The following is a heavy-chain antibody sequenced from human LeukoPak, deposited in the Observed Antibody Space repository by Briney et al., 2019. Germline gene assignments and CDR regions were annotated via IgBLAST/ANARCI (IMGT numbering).Heavy chain of an antibody. Sequence: PGGSLRLSCAASGFSVSTNYMSWVRQAPGKGLEWVSVIYSGGRTYYADSVKGRFTISRDNSKNTLYLQMNSLRAKDTAVYYCARGGKLTGDLRYYFDYWGQGTLVTVSS. CDR2: IYSGGRT. CDR1: GFSVSTNY. CDR3: ARGGKLTGDLRYYFDY. D-gene: IGHD7-27*01. J-gene: IGHJ4*02. V-gene: IGHV3-66*01.